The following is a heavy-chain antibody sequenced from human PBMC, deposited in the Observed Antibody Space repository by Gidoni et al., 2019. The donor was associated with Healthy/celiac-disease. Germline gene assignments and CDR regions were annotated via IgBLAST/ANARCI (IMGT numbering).Heavy chain of an antibody. V-gene: IGHV3-23*01. J-gene: IGHJ4*02. CDR2: ISGSGGST. D-gene: IGHD3-22*01. Sequence: EVQLLESGGGLVQPGGSLRLSCAASGFTFSSYAMSWVRQAPGKGLEWVSAISGSGGSTYYADSVKGRFTISRDNSKNTLYLQMNSLRAEDTAVYYCAKVQRKDYYDSSGYSAEDDYWGQGTLVTVSS. CDR1: GFTFSSYA. CDR3: AKVQRKDYYDSSGYSAEDDY.